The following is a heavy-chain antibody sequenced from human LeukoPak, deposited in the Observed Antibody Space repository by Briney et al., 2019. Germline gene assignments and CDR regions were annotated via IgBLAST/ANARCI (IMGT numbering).Heavy chain of an antibody. V-gene: IGHV4-59*12. Sequence: SETLSLTCTVSGGSISSYYWTWIRQPPGKGLEWIGYIHYSGTTNYNPSLKSRVSMSVDTSRNQFSLRLSSVTAADTAVYYCARDWVVPAAIRGENWFDPWGQGTLVTVSS. D-gene: IGHD2-2*01. CDR2: IHYSGTT. CDR3: ARDWVVPAAIRGENWFDP. CDR1: GGSISSYY. J-gene: IGHJ5*02.